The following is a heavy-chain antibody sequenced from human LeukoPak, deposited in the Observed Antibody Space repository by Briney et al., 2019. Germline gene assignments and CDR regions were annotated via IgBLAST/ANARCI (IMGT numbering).Heavy chain of an antibody. CDR1: GFTFSSYA. J-gene: IGHJ4*02. CDR2: ISGSGGST. D-gene: IGHD3-9*01. Sequence: QPGGSLRLSCAASGFTFSSYAMSWVRQAPGKGLEWASAISGSGGSTYYADSVKGRFTISRDNSKNTLYLQMNSLRAEDTAVYYCANDYDILTGIDYWGQGTLVTVSS. CDR3: ANDYDILTGIDY. V-gene: IGHV3-23*01.